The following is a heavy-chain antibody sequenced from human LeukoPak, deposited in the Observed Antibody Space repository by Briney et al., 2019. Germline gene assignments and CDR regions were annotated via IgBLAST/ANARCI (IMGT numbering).Heavy chain of an antibody. D-gene: IGHD1-26*01. CDR2: IHFSGSA. CDR1: GGSIPSYY. J-gene: IGHJ4*02. Sequence: SETLSLTCTVSGGSIPSYYWSWIRQPPGEGLEYIGQIHFSGSANYNPSLESRVAMPLDASKNQFSLKVSSVTAADTAIYYCARDIREVGATHYFDYWGQGSLVTISS. CDR3: ARDIREVGATHYFDY. V-gene: IGHV4-59*01.